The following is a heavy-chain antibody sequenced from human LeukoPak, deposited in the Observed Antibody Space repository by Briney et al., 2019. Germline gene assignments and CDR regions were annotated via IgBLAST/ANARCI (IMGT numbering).Heavy chain of an antibody. J-gene: IGHJ3*02. CDR2: FSGNGGST. CDR3: ARGSRFGVVERDAFDI. V-gene: IGHV3-23*01. D-gene: IGHD3-3*01. Sequence: GGSLRLSCAASGFTFSSYSMSWVRQAPGKGLEWVSAFSGNGGSTYYADSVKGRFTISRDNSKNTLYLQMNSLRAEDTAVYYCARGSRFGVVERDAFDIWGQGTMVTVSS. CDR1: GFTFSSYS.